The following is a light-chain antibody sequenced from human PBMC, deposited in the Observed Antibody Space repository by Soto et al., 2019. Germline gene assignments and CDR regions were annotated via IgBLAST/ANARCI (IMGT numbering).Light chain of an antibody. CDR1: QSVRAS. J-gene: IGKJ1*01. V-gene: IGKV3-15*01. Sequence: EVVLTQSPATLSVSPGQSATLSCRASQSVRASLAWYRQKPGQAPRLLIYGASVRASGAPARFGGSGSETEFTLPITSLQSEDFAVYYCQQYFHWPRTFGQGTKVEV. CDR2: GAS. CDR3: QQYFHWPRT.